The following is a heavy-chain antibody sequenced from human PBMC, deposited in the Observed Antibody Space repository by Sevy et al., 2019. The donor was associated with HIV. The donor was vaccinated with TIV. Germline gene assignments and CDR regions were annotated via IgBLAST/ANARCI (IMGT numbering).Heavy chain of an antibody. Sequence: SETLSLTCAVSGYSISSGYYWGWIRQPPGKGLEWIGSIYHGGSTDYNPSLKSRVTISVDTSKNQFSLKLRSVTAAATAVYYCARDSSGRGGIFDYWGQGTLVTVSS. V-gene: IGHV4-38-2*02. J-gene: IGHJ4*02. CDR2: IYHGGST. D-gene: IGHD6-19*01. CDR3: ARDSSGRGGIFDY. CDR1: GYSISSGYY.